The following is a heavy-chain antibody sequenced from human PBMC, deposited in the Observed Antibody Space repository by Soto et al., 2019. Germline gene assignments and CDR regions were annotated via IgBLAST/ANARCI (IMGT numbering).Heavy chain of an antibody. Sequence: SGPTLVNPTQTLTLTCTFSGFSLSTSGVGVGWIRQPPGKALEWLALIYWDDDKRYSPSLKSRLTITKDTSKNQVVLTMTNMDPVDTATYYCAHARGQQLVYEKLYYYGMDVWGQGTTVTVSS. CDR1: GFSLSTSGVG. V-gene: IGHV2-5*02. CDR2: IYWDDDK. J-gene: IGHJ6*02. CDR3: AHARGQQLVYEKLYYYGMDV. D-gene: IGHD6-13*01.